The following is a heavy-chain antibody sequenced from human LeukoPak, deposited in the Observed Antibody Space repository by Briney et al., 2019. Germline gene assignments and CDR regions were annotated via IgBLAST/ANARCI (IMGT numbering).Heavy chain of an antibody. CDR3: ARDSRSYYYGSGSQKGDY. V-gene: IGHV1-8*01. CDR1: GYAFTSYD. CDR2: MNPNSGNT. Sequence: ASVKVSCKASGYAFTSYDINWVRQATGQGLEWMGYMNPNSGNTGSAQKLQGRVTMTTDTSTSTAYMELRSLRSDDTAVYYCARDSRSYYYGSGSQKGDYWGQGTLVTVSS. J-gene: IGHJ4*02. D-gene: IGHD3-10*01.